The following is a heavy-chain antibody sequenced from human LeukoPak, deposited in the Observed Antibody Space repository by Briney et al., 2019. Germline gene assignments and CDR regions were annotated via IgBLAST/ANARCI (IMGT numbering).Heavy chain of an antibody. Sequence: SETLSLTCTVSSASVTSHHWAWIRQPAGKGLEWVGRVHFSGSTNYNPSLRSRVAISLDNSKNEVSLTLHSVSAADTAVYYCARDESSRDGSGGYHYWGRGVLVTVSS. CDR2: VHFSGST. J-gene: IGHJ4*02. CDR3: ARDESSRDGSGGYHY. V-gene: IGHV4-4*07. D-gene: IGHD3-22*01. CDR1: SASVTSHH.